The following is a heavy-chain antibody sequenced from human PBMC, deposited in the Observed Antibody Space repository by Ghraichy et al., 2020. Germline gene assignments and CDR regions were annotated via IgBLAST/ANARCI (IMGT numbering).Heavy chain of an antibody. J-gene: IGHJ4*02. D-gene: IGHD2-15*01. V-gene: IGHV3-74*01. CDR1: GFTLSNYW. Sequence: GESLNISCAASGFTLSNYWMHWVRRAPGKGLVWVSRIKSDGSSIIYADSVKGRFTISRDNATNTLYLQMNSLRAEDTAVYYCAREYCSGGRCFFGTGGSHFDYWGQGTLVTVSS. CDR3: AREYCSGGRCFFGTGGSHFDY. CDR2: IKSDGSSI.